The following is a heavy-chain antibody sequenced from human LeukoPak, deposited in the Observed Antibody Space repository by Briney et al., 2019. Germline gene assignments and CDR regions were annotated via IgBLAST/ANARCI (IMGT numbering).Heavy chain of an antibody. CDR2: MNAGNGNT. V-gene: IGHV1-2*02. CDR1: GYRFISHY. D-gene: IGHD2-21*02. J-gene: IGHJ4*02. Sequence: EASVKVSCKVSGYRFISHYIRWVRHAPGQGPEWLGWMNAGNGNTRYPEYIEGRVSMTRDTSSNTAYMDLTSVRSDDTAVYYCAREGSYCVGGDCYSFDFWGQGTLVTVSS. CDR3: AREGSYCVGGDCYSFDF.